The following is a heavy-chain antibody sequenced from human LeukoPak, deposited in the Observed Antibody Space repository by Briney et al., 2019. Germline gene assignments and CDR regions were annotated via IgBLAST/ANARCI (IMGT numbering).Heavy chain of an antibody. CDR1: GYTFTDYY. J-gene: IGHJ4*02. Sequence: ATVKMSCKVSGYTFTDYYMHWVRQAPGQGLEWMGWINPNSGGPNYAQKFQGRVTMTRDTSISAAYMELSSLRSDDTAVYYCARTKHGSGSRHEYYFHYWGQGTLVTVSS. CDR2: INPNSGGP. V-gene: IGHV1-2*02. D-gene: IGHD5-12*01. CDR3: ARTKHGSGSRHEYYFHY.